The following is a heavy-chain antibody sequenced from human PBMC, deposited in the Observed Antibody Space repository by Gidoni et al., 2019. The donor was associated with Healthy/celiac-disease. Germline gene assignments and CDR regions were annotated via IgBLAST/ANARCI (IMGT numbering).Heavy chain of an antibody. D-gene: IGHD3-3*01. CDR1: GFTFSSYA. V-gene: IGHV3-23*01. J-gene: IGHJ4*02. Sequence: EVQLLESGGGLVQPGGSLRLSCAASGFTFSSYAMTWVRQAPGKGLEWVSAISGSGGSTYYADSVKGRLTISRDNSKNTLYLQMNSLRAEDTAVYYCAKSNDFWSGFDYWGQGTLVTVSS. CDR2: ISGSGGST. CDR3: AKSNDFWSGFDY.